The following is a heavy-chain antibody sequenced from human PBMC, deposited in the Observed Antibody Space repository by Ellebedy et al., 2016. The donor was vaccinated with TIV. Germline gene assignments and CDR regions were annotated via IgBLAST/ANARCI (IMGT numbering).Heavy chain of an antibody. D-gene: IGHD5-12*01. CDR2: AHYSATP. CDR1: SGPVISREFF. CDR3: ARSRPAWLKTVFDY. V-gene: IGHV4-61*03. J-gene: IGHJ4*02. Sequence: MPSETLSLTCTISSGPVISREFFWGWIRQPPGQGLEWIGYAHYSATPNYHPSLERRVSMSVDTSKSRLSLSLTSVAAAYTAVYYCARSRPAWLKTVFDYWGQGILVTVSS.